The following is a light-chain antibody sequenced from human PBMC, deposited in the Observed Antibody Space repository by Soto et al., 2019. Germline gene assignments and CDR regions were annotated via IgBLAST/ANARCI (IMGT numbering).Light chain of an antibody. Sequence: QSVLTQPPSVSGAPGQRVSISCTGSNTNIGAGYDVNWYQQLPGTAPKLLIYTNINRPSGVPDRFSDSKSGASAFLVITGLQAEDEADYYCQSYDSSLSAWKVFGGGTKLTVL. CDR2: TNI. V-gene: IGLV1-40*01. J-gene: IGLJ3*02. CDR3: QSYDSSLSAWKV. CDR1: NTNIGAGYD.